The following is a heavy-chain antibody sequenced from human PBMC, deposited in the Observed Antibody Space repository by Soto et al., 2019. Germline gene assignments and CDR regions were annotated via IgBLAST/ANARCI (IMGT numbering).Heavy chain of an antibody. CDR1: GFTFSSYA. CDR2: ISSNGGST. V-gene: IGHV3-64*01. CDR3: ARGGRGYEFDY. Sequence: EVQLVESGGGLVQPGGSLRLSCAASGFTFSSYAMHWVRQAPGKGLEYVSAISSNGGSTDYANSVKGRFTISRDNSKNTLYLQMGSLRAEDMAVYYCARGGRGYEFDYWGQGTLVTDSS. D-gene: IGHD5-12*01. J-gene: IGHJ4*02.